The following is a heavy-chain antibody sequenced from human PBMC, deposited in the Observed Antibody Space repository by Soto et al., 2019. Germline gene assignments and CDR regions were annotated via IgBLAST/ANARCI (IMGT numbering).Heavy chain of an antibody. J-gene: IGHJ4*02. Sequence: PSETLSLTCAVYGGSFSGYYWSWIRQPPGKGLEWIGEINHSGRTNYNPSLKSRVTISVDTSKNQFSLNLTSVTAADTAVFYCARGPSYSNLDFDYCGQGTLVTVSS. V-gene: IGHV4-34*01. CDR1: GGSFSGYY. CDR2: INHSGRT. D-gene: IGHD4-4*01. CDR3: ARGPSYSNLDFDY.